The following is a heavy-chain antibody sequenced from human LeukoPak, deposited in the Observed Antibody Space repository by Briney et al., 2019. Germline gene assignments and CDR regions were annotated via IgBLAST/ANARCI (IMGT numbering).Heavy chain of an antibody. J-gene: IGHJ4*02. CDR2: IRSKANSYAT. D-gene: IGHD3-3*01. V-gene: IGHV3-73*01. CDR3: TSERYDFWSGYPNDY. Sequence: GGSLRLSCAASGFTFSGSAMHWVRQASGKVLEWVGRIRSKANSYATAYAASVKGRFTISRDDSYLQMNSLKTEDTAVYYCTSERYDFWSGYPNDYWGQGTLVTVSS. CDR1: GFTFSGSA.